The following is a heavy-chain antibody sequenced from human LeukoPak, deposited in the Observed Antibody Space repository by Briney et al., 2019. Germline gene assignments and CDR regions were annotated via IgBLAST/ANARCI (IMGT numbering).Heavy chain of an antibody. Sequence: QPGGSLGLSCSSSGFTFGSYGMHWVRQAPGEGLEYVSGTSFSGSSTYNAESVKGRFTISRDNSKNSVYLQMNSLRPEDTAVYYCVKGSRGYGSGTYFDYWGQGTLVTVSP. D-gene: IGHD3-10*01. V-gene: IGHV3-64D*09. J-gene: IGHJ4*02. CDR2: TSFSGSST. CDR1: GFTFGSYG. CDR3: VKGSRGYGSGTYFDY.